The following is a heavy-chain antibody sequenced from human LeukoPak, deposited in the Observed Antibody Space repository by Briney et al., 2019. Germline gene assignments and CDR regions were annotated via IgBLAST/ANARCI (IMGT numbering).Heavy chain of an antibody. CDR3: ARGRNYVSDNYFDV. D-gene: IGHD1-7*01. Sequence: SETLSLTCAVYGVSLRGYYWSWIRQSPEKGLEWIGEISHEGDSIYNPSLKSRVTLSVDMSKNQFSLKLRSVTAADTAVYYCARGRNYVSDNYFDVWGKGTTVIVSS. V-gene: IGHV4-34*01. J-gene: IGHJ6*03. CDR1: GVSLRGYY. CDR2: ISHEGDS.